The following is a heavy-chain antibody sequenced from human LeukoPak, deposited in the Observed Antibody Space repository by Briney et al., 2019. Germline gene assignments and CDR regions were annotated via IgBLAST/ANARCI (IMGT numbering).Heavy chain of an antibody. CDR3: ARELGDIVVVTAIHNDAFDI. CDR1: GYTFTSYG. CDR2: ISAYNGNT. V-gene: IGHV1-18*01. Sequence: GASVKVSCKASGYTFTSYGISWVRQAPGQGLEWMGWISAYNGNTNYAQKLQGRVTMTTDTSTSTAYMELRSLRSDDTAVYYCARELGDIVVVTAIHNDAFDIWGQGTMVTVSS. D-gene: IGHD2-21*02. J-gene: IGHJ3*02.